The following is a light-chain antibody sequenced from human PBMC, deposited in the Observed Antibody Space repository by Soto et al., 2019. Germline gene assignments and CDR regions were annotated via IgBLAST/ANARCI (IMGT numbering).Light chain of an antibody. CDR2: DIT. Sequence: QSVLTQPASVSGSPGQSITISCTGTSSDVGGYNYVSWYQHYPGKAPTLMIYDITNRPSGVSYRFSGSKSGNTASLTISGLQAEDEADYYCSSYTSSRTWVFGGGTKVTVL. CDR3: SSYTSSRTWV. J-gene: IGLJ2*01. CDR1: SSDVGGYNY. V-gene: IGLV2-14*03.